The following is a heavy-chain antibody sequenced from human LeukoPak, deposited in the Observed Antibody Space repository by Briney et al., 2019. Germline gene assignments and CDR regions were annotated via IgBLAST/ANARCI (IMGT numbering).Heavy chain of an antibody. D-gene: IGHD1-26*01. CDR1: GFTFDDYA. CDR2: ISWNSGSI. Sequence: PGGSLRLSCAASGFTFDDYAMHWVRQAPGKGLEWVSGISWNSGSIGYADSVKGRFTISRDNAKNSLYLQMNSLRAEDMALYYCAKGTSGSQTEAFDTWGQGTMVTVSS. CDR3: AKGTSGSQTEAFDT. V-gene: IGHV3-9*03. J-gene: IGHJ3*02.